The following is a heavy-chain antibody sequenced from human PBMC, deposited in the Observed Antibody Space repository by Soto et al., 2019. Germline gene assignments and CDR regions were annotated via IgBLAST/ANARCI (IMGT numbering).Heavy chain of an antibody. J-gene: IGHJ4*02. CDR1: VYSFTSYR. CDR3: ARLNPMVRGSFDY. V-gene: IGHV5-51*01. CDR2: IYXGDSDX. Sequence: XXSLKISCKGSVYSFTSYRIGWVRQMPGXALEWMGIIYXGDSDXRYSTYFQGQXXISADKSXXNAYMQWSSLKASETAMYYCARLNPMVRGSFDYWGQETLVTVSS. D-gene: IGHD3-10*01.